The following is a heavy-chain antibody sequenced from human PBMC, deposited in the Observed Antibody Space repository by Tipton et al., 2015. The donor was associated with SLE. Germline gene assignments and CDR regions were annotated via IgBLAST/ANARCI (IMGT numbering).Heavy chain of an antibody. V-gene: IGHV3-7*01. CDR1: GGSISSYY. Sequence: LSLTCTVSGGSISSYYWSWIRQPPGKGLEWVANIKQDGSEKYYVDSVRGRFTISRDNAKNSLYLQMNSLRAEDTAVYYCAREMTYDFWCGPGYWGQGTLVTVSS. D-gene: IGHD3-3*01. CDR2: IKQDGSEK. CDR3: AREMTYDFWCGPGY. J-gene: IGHJ4*02.